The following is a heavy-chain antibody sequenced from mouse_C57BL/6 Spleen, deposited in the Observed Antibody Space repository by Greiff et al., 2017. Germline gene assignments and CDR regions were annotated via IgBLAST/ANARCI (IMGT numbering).Heavy chain of an antibody. CDR1: GFSLTSYG. J-gene: IGHJ3*01. CDR2: IRGDGGA. CDR3: AKARETGTWGCAY. V-gene: IGHV2-3*01. D-gene: IGHD4-1*01. Sequence: QVQLQESGPGLVAPSQSLSITCTVSGFSLTSYGVSWVRQPPGKGLEWLGVIRGDGGATNQSALISRPSTSKGNSKSQVFLKLNMRQTEDTAAYYCAKARETGTWGCAYWGQGTLVTVSA.